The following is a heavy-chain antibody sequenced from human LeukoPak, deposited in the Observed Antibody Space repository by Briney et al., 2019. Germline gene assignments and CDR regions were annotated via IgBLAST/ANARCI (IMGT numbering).Heavy chain of an antibody. J-gene: IGHJ5*02. CDR2: IYYSGST. V-gene: IGHV4-30-4*01. CDR1: GGSFSGYY. D-gene: IGHD3-10*01. CDR3: ARVLLWFGEPPCWFDP. Sequence: SETLSLTCAVYGGSFSGYYWSWIRQPPGKGLEWIGYIYYSGSTYYNPSLKSRVTISVDTSKNQFSLKLSSVTAADTAVYYCARVLLWFGEPPCWFDPWGQGTLVTVSS.